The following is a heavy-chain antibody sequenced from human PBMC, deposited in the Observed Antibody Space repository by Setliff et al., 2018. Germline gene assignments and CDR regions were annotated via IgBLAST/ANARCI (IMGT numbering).Heavy chain of an antibody. J-gene: IGHJ6*02. CDR2: IKQDGSEK. CDR1: GFTFSRYW. Sequence: GESLGLSCAASGFTFSRYWMSWVRQAPGKGLEWVANIKQDGSEKYYVDSVKGRFTISRGNAKNSLSLQMHSLRAEDTAVYYCARDNVYGSPYYYYYYGIDAWGQGTMVTVSS. CDR3: ARDNVYGSPYYYYYYGIDA. V-gene: IGHV3-7*01. D-gene: IGHD3-10*01.